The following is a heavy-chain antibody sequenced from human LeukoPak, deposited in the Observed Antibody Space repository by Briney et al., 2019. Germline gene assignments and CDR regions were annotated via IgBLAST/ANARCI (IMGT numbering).Heavy chain of an antibody. D-gene: IGHD3-9*01. CDR3: ARRPRYFDWSTMVYYYYYMDV. V-gene: IGHV4-34*01. J-gene: IGHJ6*03. CDR2: INHSGST. CDR1: GGSFSGYY. Sequence: SETLSLTCAVYGGSFSGYYWSWIRQPPGKGLEWIGEINHSGSTNYNPSLKSRVTISVDTSKNQFSLKLSSVTAADTAVYYCARRPRYFDWSTMVYYYYYMDVWGKGTTVTISS.